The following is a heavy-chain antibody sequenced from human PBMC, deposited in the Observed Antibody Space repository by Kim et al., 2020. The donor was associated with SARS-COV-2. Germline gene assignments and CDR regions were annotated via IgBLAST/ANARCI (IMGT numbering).Heavy chain of an antibody. V-gene: IGHV1-18*01. J-gene: IGHJ3*02. CDR1: GYTFTSYG. CDR3: TRGRGSYRVDDAFDI. CDR2: ISADNGNT. D-gene: IGHD3-16*02. Sequence: ASVKVSCKASGYTFTSYGITWVRQAPGQGLEWMGWISADNGNTNYAQRLQGRVTMTTDTSTSTAYMELRSLRSDDTAVYYCTRGRGSYRVDDAFDIWGQGTMVTVSS.